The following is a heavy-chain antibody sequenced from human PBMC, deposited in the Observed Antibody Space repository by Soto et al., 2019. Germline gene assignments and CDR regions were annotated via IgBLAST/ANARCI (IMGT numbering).Heavy chain of an antibody. CDR1: GFTFSSYG. V-gene: IGHV3-30*18. Sequence: QVQLVESGGGVVQPGRSLRLSCAASGFTFSSYGMHWDRQAPGKGLEWVAVISYDGSNKYYADSVKGRFTISRDNSKNMLYLQMNSLRAEDTAVYYCAKAIAVAALHGMDVWGQGTTVTVSS. D-gene: IGHD6-19*01. CDR3: AKAIAVAALHGMDV. CDR2: ISYDGSNK. J-gene: IGHJ6*02.